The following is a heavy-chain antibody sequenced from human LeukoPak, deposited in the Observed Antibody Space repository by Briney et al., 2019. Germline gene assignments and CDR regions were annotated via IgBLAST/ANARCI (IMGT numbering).Heavy chain of an antibody. CDR1: GGTFSSYA. V-gene: IGHV1-69*04. J-gene: IGHJ4*02. CDR2: IIPILGIA. CDR3: ARDRGGYGSGGSCYHD. D-gene: IGHD2-15*01. Sequence: EASVKVSCKASGGTFSSYAISWVRQAPGQGLERMGRIIPILGIANYAQKFQGRVTITADTSTSTAYMELSSLRSEDTAVYYCARDRGGYGSGGSCYHDWGEGALLTVSS.